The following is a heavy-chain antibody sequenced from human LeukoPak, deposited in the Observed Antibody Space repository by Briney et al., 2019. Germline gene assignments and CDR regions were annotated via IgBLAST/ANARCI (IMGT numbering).Heavy chain of an antibody. Sequence: SETLSLTCTVSGGSISSYYWSWIRQPPGKGLEWIGYIYYSGSTNYNPSLKSRATMSVDTSKNQFSLKLSSVTAADTAVYYCARTTEGGYTYDYFYYYYMDVWGKGTTVTISS. V-gene: IGHV4-59*12. CDR2: IYYSGST. CDR1: GGSISSYY. J-gene: IGHJ6*03. CDR3: ARTTEGGYTYDYFYYYYMDV. D-gene: IGHD5-18*01.